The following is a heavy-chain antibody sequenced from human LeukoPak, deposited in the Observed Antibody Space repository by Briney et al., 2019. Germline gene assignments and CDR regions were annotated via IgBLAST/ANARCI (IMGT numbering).Heavy chain of an antibody. D-gene: IGHD3-22*01. CDR1: GFTFSTYG. Sequence: TGGSLRLSCAASGFTFSTYGMHWVRQAPGKGLEWVAVISYDGSNKYYADSVKGRFTISRDKSQNTLYLQMNSLRPEDTAVYYCAKDRSPDLYDSSSSYYSLLKDAFDIWGQGTMVTVSS. V-gene: IGHV3-30*18. CDR2: ISYDGSNK. CDR3: AKDRSPDLYDSSSSYYSLLKDAFDI. J-gene: IGHJ3*02.